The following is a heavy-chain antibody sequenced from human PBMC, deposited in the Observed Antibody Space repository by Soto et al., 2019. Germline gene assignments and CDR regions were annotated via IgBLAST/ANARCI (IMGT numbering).Heavy chain of an antibody. CDR2: MNPNSGNT. Sequence: YLEKQTTGQGLEWMGWMNPNSGNTGYAQKFQGRVTMTRNTSISTAYMELSSLRAEDTAVYYCARAYRSNLFWSGYYMVPSYF. CDR3: ARAYRSNLFWSGYYMVPSYF. V-gene: IGHV1-8*01. J-gene: IGHJ4*01. D-gene: IGHD3-3*01.